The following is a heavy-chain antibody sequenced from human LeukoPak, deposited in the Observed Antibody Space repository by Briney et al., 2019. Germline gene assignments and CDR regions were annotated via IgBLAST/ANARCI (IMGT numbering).Heavy chain of an antibody. CDR3: ARAVVYGVEMATIRWYYYYYYMDV. J-gene: IGHJ6*03. Sequence: PSETLSLTCAVYGGSFSGYYWSWLRQPPGKGLEWIGEINHSGSTNYNPSLKSRVTISVDTSKNQFSLKLSSVPAADTAVYYCARAVVYGVEMATIRWYYYYYYMDVWGKGTTVTVSS. D-gene: IGHD5-24*01. CDR1: GGSFSGYY. CDR2: INHSGST. V-gene: IGHV4-34*01.